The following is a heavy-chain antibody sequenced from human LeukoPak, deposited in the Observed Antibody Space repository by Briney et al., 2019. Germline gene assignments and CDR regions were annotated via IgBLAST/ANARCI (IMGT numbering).Heavy chain of an antibody. J-gene: IGHJ3*02. CDR2: IYYSGST. V-gene: IGHV4-30-4*08. D-gene: IGHD6-19*01. CDR1: GGSISSGDYY. Sequence: SETLSLTCTVSGGSISSGDYYWSWIRQPPGKGLEWIGYIYYSGSTYYNPSLKSRVTIPVDTSKNQFSLKLSSVTAADTAVYYCQGYSSGWSVFGYAFDIWGQGTMVTVSS. CDR3: QGYSSGWSVFGYAFDI.